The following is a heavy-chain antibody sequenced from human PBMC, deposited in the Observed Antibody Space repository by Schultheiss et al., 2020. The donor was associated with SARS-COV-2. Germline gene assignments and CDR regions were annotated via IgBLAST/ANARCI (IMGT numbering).Heavy chain of an antibody. D-gene: IGHD2-15*01. CDR1: GGSISSYY. CDR2: IYYSGST. V-gene: IGHV4-59*12. J-gene: IGHJ3*02. CDR3: ARGLGCSGGSCYGIDAFDI. Sequence: SETLSLTCTVSGGSISSYYWSWIRQPPGKGLEWIGYIYYSGSTNYNPSLKSRVTISVDTSKNQFSLKLSSVTAADTAVYYCARGLGCSGGSCYGIDAFDIWGQGTMVTVSS.